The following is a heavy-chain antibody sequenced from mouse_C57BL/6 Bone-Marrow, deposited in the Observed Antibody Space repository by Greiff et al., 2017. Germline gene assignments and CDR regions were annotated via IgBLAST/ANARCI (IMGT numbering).Heavy chain of an antibody. CDR2: IDPSDSYT. J-gene: IGHJ3*01. V-gene: IGHV1-69*01. Sequence: QVQLQQPGAELVMPGASVKLSCKASGYTFTSYWMHWVNQRPGQGLEWIGEIDPSDSYTNYNQKFKGKSTLTVDKSSSTAYMQLSSLTSEDSAVYYCARGGGHRFAYWGQGTLVTVSA. CDR3: ARGGGHRFAY. CDR1: GYTFTSYW.